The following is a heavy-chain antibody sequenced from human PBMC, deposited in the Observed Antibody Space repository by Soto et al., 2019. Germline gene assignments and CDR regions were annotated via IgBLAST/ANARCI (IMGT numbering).Heavy chain of an antibody. J-gene: IGHJ6*02. CDR3: ARLTWEHRSMPYYYYGMDV. CDR2: IYFSGST. V-gene: IGHV4-59*01. D-gene: IGHD1-26*01. CDR1: GGSISSYY. Sequence: QVQLQESGPGLVKPSETLSLTCTVSGGSISSYYWSWIRQPPGKGLEWIGYIYFSGSTNYHPSLKSRVTISVDTSKNQFSLKLSSVTAADTAVYYCARLTWEHRSMPYYYYGMDVWGQGTTVTVSS.